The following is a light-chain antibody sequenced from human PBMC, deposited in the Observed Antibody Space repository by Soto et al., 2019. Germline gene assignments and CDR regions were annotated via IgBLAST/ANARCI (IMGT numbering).Light chain of an antibody. CDR3: QQRSDWPIT. CDR1: QSVGSY. V-gene: IGKV3-11*01. J-gene: IGKJ5*01. Sequence: EFVLTQSPATLSLSPGERATLSCRASQSVGSYLVWYQHKPGQAPRLLIYDASNRATGIPARFSGSGSGTDFTLTISRLEPEDFAVYFCQQRSDWPITFGQGAPLDMK. CDR2: DAS.